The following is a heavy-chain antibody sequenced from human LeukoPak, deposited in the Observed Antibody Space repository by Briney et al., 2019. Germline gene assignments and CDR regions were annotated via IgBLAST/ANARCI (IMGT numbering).Heavy chain of an antibody. V-gene: IGHV3-30-3*01. Sequence: GRSLRLSCAASGFTFSSYAMHWVRQAPGKGLEWVAVISYDGSNKYYADSVKGRFTISRDNSKNTLYLQMNSLRDEDTAVYYCARVGEIYSGWYGSFDYWGQGTLVTVSS. D-gene: IGHD6-19*01. CDR2: ISYDGSNK. CDR3: ARVGEIYSGWYGSFDY. CDR1: GFTFSSYA. J-gene: IGHJ4*02.